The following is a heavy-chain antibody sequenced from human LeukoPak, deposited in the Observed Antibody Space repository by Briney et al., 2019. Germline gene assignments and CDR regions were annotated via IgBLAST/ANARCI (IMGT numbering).Heavy chain of an antibody. CDR3: AKDTTPPKAGFDP. V-gene: IGHV3-21*01. J-gene: IGHJ5*02. CDR2: FGTRSSSI. CDR1: GFTFNSYS. D-gene: IGHD1-14*01. Sequence: PGGSLKLSCAASGFTFNSYSMSWVRQAPGKGLEWVSSFGTRSSSIYYGDSVRGRFTISRDNSKNTLYLQMNSLRAEDTAVYYCAKDTTPPKAGFDPWGQGTLVTVSS.